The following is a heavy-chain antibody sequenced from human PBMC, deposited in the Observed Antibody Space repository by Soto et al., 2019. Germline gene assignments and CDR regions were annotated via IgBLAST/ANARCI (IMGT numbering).Heavy chain of an antibody. D-gene: IGHD5-18*01. CDR2: IYYSGST. CDR1: GGSISSSSYY. Sequence: PSETLSLTCTVSGGSISSSSYYWGWIRQPPGKGLECIGSIYYSGSTYYNPSLKSRVTISVDTSKNQFSLKLSSVTAADTAVYYCDRHAVTVTSFDTWGQGTLVIVSS. V-gene: IGHV4-39*01. J-gene: IGHJ5*02. CDR3: DRHAVTVTSFDT.